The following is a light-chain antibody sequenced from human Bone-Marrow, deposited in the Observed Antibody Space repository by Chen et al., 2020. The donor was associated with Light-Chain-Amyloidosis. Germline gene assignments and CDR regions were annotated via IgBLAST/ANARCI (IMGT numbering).Light chain of an antibody. J-gene: IGLJ3*02. CDR1: RSNIGINH. CDR2: KSD. V-gene: IGLV1-47*01. CDR3: AAWDDSLNGWV. Sequence: QSVLTQPPSASGTPGQRTTIYCSGSRSNIGINHVYWYQQLPGTAPKLFMYKSDQRPSGVPDRFAGSKSGGSASLAISGLRSEDEADYYCAAWDDSLNGWVFGGGTKLTVL.